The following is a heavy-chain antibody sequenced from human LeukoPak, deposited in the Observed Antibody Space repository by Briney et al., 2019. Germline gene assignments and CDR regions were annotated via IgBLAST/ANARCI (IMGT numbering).Heavy chain of an antibody. V-gene: IGHV4-39*07. CDR2: IDYRGET. D-gene: IGHD1-1*01. CDR3: ARADWTRYYYMDV. Sequence: PSETLSLTCTVSDVSITRTPTSWGWVRQSPGKGLHWVGSIDYRGETFYDVSLKSRVSMSIDMSTKEFSLKLKSVTAADTAVYYCARADWTRYYYMDVWGKGTTVTVSS. CDR1: DVSITRTPTS. J-gene: IGHJ6*03.